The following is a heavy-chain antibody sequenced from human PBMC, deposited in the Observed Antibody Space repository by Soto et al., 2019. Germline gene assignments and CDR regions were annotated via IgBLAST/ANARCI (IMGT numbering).Heavy chain of an antibody. V-gene: IGHV1-69*13. CDR3: ARDKGRSITIFGVVIMRENWFDP. J-gene: IGHJ5*02. CDR1: GGTFSSYA. CDR2: IIPILGTA. Sequence: GASVKVSCKASGGTFSSYAISWVRQAPGQGLEWMGGIIPILGTANYAQKFQGRVTITADESTSTAYMELSSLRSEDTAVYYCARDKGRSITIFGVVIMRENWFDPWGQGTLVTVSS. D-gene: IGHD3-3*01.